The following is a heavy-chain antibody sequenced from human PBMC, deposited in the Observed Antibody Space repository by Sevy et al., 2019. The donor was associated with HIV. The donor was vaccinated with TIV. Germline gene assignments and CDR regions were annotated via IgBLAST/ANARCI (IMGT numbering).Heavy chain of an antibody. CDR3: ARTRSNTAMVSSDY. CDR1: EFSFSSYS. V-gene: IGHV3-48*01. D-gene: IGHD5-18*01. J-gene: IGHJ4*02. CDR2: ISSSSSTM. Sequence: GGSLRLSCAASEFSFSSYSMNWVRQAPGQGLEWVSYISSSSSTMYYADSVKGRFTISRDTAKNSLYLQMNTLRAEDTAVYYCARTRSNTAMVSSDYWGQGTLVTVSS.